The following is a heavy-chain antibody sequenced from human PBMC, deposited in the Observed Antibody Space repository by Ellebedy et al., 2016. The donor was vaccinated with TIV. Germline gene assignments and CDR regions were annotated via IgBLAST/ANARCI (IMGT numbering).Heavy chain of an antibody. Sequence: PGGSLRLSCAASGFSFSSYAMSWVRQAPGKGLDWVSFITSDSTTIYYADSVKGRFAISRDNARNSLFLQMNSLRAEDTAVYYCARGHWSGSYWFDPWGQGTPVTVSS. J-gene: IGHJ5*02. D-gene: IGHD3-3*01. CDR2: ITSDSTTI. CDR3: ARGHWSGSYWFDP. CDR1: GFSFSSYA. V-gene: IGHV3-48*04.